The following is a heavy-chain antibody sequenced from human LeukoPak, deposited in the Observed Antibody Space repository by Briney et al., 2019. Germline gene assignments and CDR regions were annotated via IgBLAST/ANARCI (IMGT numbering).Heavy chain of an antibody. CDR2: IYYSGST. CDR1: GGFISSYY. D-gene: IGHD3-16*01. J-gene: IGHJ6*02. V-gene: IGHV4-59*08. Sequence: PSETLSLTCTVSGGFISSYYWSWIRQPPGRGLEWIGYIYYSGSTNYNPSLESRVTISVDTSKNQFSLKLSSVTAADTAVYYCARLGGGDDYVWGSHYYYYGMDVWGQGTTVTVSS. CDR3: ARLGGGDDYVWGSHYYYYGMDV.